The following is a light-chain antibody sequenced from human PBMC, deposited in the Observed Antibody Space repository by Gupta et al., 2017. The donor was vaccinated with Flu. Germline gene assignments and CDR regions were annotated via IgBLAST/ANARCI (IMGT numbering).Light chain of an antibody. CDR1: QDISNY. J-gene: IGKJ4*01. CDR2: DAS. V-gene: IGKV1-33*01. Sequence: DIQMTQSPSSLSASVGDRVTITCQASQDISNYLNWYQQKPGKAPKLLIYDASNLETGVPSRFSGSGYGKDXTFTISXRQQEDIATYYCHQHDYLPSISFGXGTKLEIK. CDR3: HQHDYLPSIS.